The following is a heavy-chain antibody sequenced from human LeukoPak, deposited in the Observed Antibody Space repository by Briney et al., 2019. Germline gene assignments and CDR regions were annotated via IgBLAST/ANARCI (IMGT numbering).Heavy chain of an antibody. CDR2: IYSGGST. CDR1: GFTVSSNY. D-gene: IGHD6-13*01. CDR3: ARDLRIAAAGTGDAFDI. J-gene: IGHJ3*02. V-gene: IGHV3-53*01. Sequence: PGGSLRLSCAASGFTVSSNYMSWVRQAPGKGLEWVSVIYSGGSTYYADSVKGRFTISRDNSKSTLYLQMNSLRAEDTAVYYCARDLRIAAAGTGDAFDIWGQGTMVTVSS.